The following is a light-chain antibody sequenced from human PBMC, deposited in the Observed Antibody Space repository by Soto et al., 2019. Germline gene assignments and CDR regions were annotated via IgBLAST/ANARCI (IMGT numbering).Light chain of an antibody. J-gene: IGKJ2*01. Sequence: IVLTQSPGTLSLSPGERATLACRASQTVSDGYLAWYQKKPGQAPRLLIYGAYARAAGIPGRFSGSGSGTDFTLTISRLEPEDFAVYYCQQYGTSLFTFGQGTKLEIK. CDR2: GAY. CDR1: QTVSDGY. V-gene: IGKV3-20*01. CDR3: QQYGTSLFT.